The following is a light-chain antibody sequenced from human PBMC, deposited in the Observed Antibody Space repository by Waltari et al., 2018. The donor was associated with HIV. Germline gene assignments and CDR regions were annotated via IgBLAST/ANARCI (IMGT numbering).Light chain of an antibody. Sequence: QSVLTQPPSVSAAPGQKVTIPCSGSSSNLGNNYVSWYQQLPGTAPKLLIYDNNKRPSGIPDRFSGSKSGTSATLGITGLQTGDEADYYCGTWDSSLSAPNWVFGGGTKLTVL. CDR2: DNN. V-gene: IGLV1-51*01. CDR3: GTWDSSLSAPNWV. J-gene: IGLJ3*02. CDR1: SSNLGNNY.